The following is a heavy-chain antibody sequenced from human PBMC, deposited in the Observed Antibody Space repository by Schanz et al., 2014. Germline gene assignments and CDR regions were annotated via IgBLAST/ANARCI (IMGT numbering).Heavy chain of an antibody. CDR2: ISASGGST. J-gene: IGHJ6*02. CDR1: GFTFSSYA. V-gene: IGHV3-23*01. D-gene: IGHD2-15*01. Sequence: EGQLLESGGGLIQPGGSLRLSCAASGFTFSSYAMSWVRQAPGKGLEWVSTISASGGSTYYADSVKGRFTISRDNSKNILYRQMNSLRAEDTAVYYCTKARRKSNCSGGRCFHYSYDGMDVWGQGTTVTVSS. CDR3: TKARRKSNCSGGRCFHYSYDGMDV.